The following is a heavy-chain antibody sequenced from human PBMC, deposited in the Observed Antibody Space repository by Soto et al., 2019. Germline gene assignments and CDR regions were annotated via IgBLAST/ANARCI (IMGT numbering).Heavy chain of an antibody. D-gene: IGHD1-7*01. Sequence: ASVKVSCKASGYTFTGHYIHWVRQAPGQGLEWMGWINPNSGDTNYAQKFQGGVTMTRDTSISTAYMELNRLTSDDTAMYYCARGGPRTTDHFDYWGQGTLVTVSS. CDR2: INPNSGDT. CDR1: GYTFTGHY. V-gene: IGHV1-2*02. J-gene: IGHJ4*02. CDR3: ARGGPRTTDHFDY.